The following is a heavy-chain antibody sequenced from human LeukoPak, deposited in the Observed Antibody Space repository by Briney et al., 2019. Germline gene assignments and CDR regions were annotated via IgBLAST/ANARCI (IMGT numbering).Heavy chain of an antibody. J-gene: IGHJ4*02. CDR3: AQGYLSGWYPN. CDR2: ISLDGETT. Sequence: EGSLRLSCAVSGFSVGSSGMSWVRQAPGKGLEWISAISLDGETTYYADSVKGRFFISRDSSRNTLYLQLSSLRVEDTAVYYCAQGYLSGWYPNWGQGSLVSVSS. D-gene: IGHD6-19*01. CDR1: GFSVGSSG. V-gene: IGHV3-23*01.